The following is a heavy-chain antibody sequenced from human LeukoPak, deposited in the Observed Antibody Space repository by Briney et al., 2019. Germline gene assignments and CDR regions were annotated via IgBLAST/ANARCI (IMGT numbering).Heavy chain of an antibody. CDR1: GYTFTSYY. CDR3: ARIGIPGIAAAGTEYFDY. V-gene: IGHV1-69*05. Sequence: SVKVSCKASGYTFTSYYMHWVRQAPGQGLEWMGRIIPIFGTANYAQKFQGRVTITTDKSTSTAYMELSSLRSEDTAVYYCARIGIPGIAAAGTEYFDYWGQGTLVTVSS. D-gene: IGHD6-13*01. CDR2: IIPIFGTA. J-gene: IGHJ4*02.